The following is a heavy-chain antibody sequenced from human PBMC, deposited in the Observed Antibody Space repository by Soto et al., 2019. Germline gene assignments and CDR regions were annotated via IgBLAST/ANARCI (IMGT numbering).Heavy chain of an antibody. CDR3: ARLLYDSRGYYYFDY. CDR2: IYFGGST. Sequence: PSETLSLTCPVSGGSIISYYWSWIRQPPGKGLEWIGSIYFGGSTYYNPSLESRVTIPADTSKNQFSLKLTSVTAADTAVYYCARLLYDSRGYYYFDYWGQGTLVTVSS. D-gene: IGHD3-22*01. J-gene: IGHJ4*02. V-gene: IGHV4-39*01. CDR1: GGSIISYY.